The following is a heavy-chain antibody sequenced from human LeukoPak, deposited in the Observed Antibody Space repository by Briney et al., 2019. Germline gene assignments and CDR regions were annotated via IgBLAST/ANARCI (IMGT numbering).Heavy chain of an antibody. V-gene: IGHV1-46*01. Sequence: ASVTVSFKASGYTFTIYYMHWVRQAPGQGLEWMGIINPSGGSTSYAQKFQGRVTITRDTSTSTVYMELSSLRSEDTAVYYCARSSGRSPNRDYMDVWGKGTTVTISS. CDR1: GYTFTIYY. CDR3: ARSSGRSPNRDYMDV. J-gene: IGHJ6*03. D-gene: IGHD1-14*01. CDR2: INPSGGST.